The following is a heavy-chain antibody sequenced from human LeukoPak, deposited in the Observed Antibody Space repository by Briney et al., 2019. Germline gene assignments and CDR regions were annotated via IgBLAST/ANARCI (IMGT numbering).Heavy chain of an antibody. CDR1: GFTFSNYG. CDR3: TKSGSAWAFFQE. D-gene: IGHD6-19*01. CDR2: IWYDGTNK. Sequence: PGRSLRLSCAASGFTFSNYGMHWVRQAPGKGLEWVAVIWYDGTNKFYADSVKGRFTISRDISKNTLYLQMNSLTVEDTAVYYCTKSGSAWAFFQEWGQGTLVTVSS. V-gene: IGHV3-33*06. J-gene: IGHJ1*01.